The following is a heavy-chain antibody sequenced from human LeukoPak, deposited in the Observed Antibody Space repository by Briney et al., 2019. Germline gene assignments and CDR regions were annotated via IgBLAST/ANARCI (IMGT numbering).Heavy chain of an antibody. CDR2: IKQDGSEK. V-gene: IGHV3-7*01. CDR1: GFTFSSYW. J-gene: IGHJ6*03. D-gene: IGHD5-24*01. CDR3: ARDPEMATINYYYYYMDV. Sequence: GGSQRLSCAASGFTFSSYWMSWVRQAPGKGLEWVANIKQDGSEKYYVDSVKGRFTISRDNAKNSLYLQMNSLRAEDTAVYYCARDPEMATINYYYYYMDVWGKGTTVTVSS.